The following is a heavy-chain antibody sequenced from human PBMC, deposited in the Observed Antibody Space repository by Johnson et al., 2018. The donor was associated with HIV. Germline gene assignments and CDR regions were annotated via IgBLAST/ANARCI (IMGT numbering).Heavy chain of an antibody. CDR1: GFTFDDYG. CDR3: ARRGGSGGSCPDGFDI. V-gene: IGHV3-20*04. J-gene: IGHJ3*02. Sequence: VQLVESGGGVVRPGGSLRLSCAASGFTFDDYGMSWVRQAPGKGLEWISGINWNGDSTGYADSVKGRFTISRDNAKNSLYLQMNSLRAEDPALYYCARRGGSGGSCPDGFDIWGQGTMVIVSS. CDR2: INWNGDST. D-gene: IGHD2-15*01.